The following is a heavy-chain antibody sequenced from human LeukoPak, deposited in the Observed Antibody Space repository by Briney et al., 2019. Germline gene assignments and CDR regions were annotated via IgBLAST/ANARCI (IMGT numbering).Heavy chain of an antibody. CDR2: INHSGST. V-gene: IGHV4-34*01. D-gene: IGHD3-16*01. CDR3: ARDRWGYVEY. J-gene: IGHJ4*02. CDR1: GGSFSGYY. Sequence: SETLSLTCAVYGGSFSGYYWSWIRQPPGKGLEWIGEINHSGSTNYNPSLKSRVTISVDTSKNQFSLKLSSVTAADTAVYYCARDRWGYVEYWGQGTLVTVSS.